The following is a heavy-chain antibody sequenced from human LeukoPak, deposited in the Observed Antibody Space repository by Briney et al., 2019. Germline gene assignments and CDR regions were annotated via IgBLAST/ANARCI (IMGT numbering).Heavy chain of an antibody. D-gene: IGHD3-10*02. CDR3: AELGITMIGGV. CDR2: ITRSGGIM. J-gene: IGHJ6*04. CDR1: GFTFRSYE. V-gene: IGHV3-48*03. Sequence: GGSLRLSCAASGFTFRSYEMNWVRQAPGKGLEWISYITRSGGIMYYADSVKGRFTISRDNAKNSLNLQMNSLRVEDTAVYYCAELGITMIGGVWGKGTTVTISS.